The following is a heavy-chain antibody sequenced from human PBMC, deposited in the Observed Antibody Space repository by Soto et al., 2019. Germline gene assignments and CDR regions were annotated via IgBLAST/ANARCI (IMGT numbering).Heavy chain of an antibody. CDR1: GFTFSSYD. J-gene: IGHJ6*02. D-gene: IGHD3-9*01. CDR3: ARGAGYDILTGYYNYYYYYGRDV. V-gene: IGHV3-13*01. Sequence: GGSLRLSCAASGFTFSSYDMHWVRQATGKGLEWVSAIGTAGDTYYPGSVKGRFTISRENAKNSLYLQMNSLRAGDTAVYYCARGAGYDILTGYYNYYYYYGRDVWGQGTTVTVSS. CDR2: IGTAGDT.